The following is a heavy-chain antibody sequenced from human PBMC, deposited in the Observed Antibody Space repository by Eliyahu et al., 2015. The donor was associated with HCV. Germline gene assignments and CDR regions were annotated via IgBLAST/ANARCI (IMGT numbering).Heavy chain of an antibody. J-gene: IGHJ3*02. Sequence: EVQLVESGGSVVRPGGSLRLSCAASGFTFNNYGMSWVRQVPGKGLEWVSGINWNGDSTGYADSVKGRFTISRDNAKNSLYLQMNSLRAEDTALFHCARANPGNWHYGGDAFDIWGQGTMVTVSS. V-gene: IGHV3-20*01. CDR1: GFTFNNYG. CDR2: INWNGDST. CDR3: ARANPGNWHYGGDAFDI. D-gene: IGHD1-7*01.